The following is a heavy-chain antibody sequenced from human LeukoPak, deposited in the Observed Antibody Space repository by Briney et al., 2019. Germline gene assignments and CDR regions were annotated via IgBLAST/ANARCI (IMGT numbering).Heavy chain of an antibody. V-gene: IGHV4-31*03. J-gene: IGHJ4*02. CDR1: GGSISSGGYY. Sequence: SETLSLTCTVSGGSISSGGYYWSWIRQHPGKGPEWIGYIYYSGSTYYNPSLKSRVTISVDTSKNQFSLKLSSVTAADTAVYYCARDRVLISSGWFDYWGQGTLVTVSS. D-gene: IGHD6-19*01. CDR2: IYYSGST. CDR3: ARDRVLISSGWFDY.